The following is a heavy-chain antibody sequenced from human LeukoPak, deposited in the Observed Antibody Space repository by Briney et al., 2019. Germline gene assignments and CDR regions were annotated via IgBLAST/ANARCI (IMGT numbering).Heavy chain of an antibody. J-gene: IGHJ5*02. CDR1: GFTFSSYG. Sequence: PGGSLRLSCAASGFTFSSYGMHWVRQAPGKGLEWVTFIRYDGSNKYYADSVKGRFTISRDNSKNTLYLQMNSLRAEDTAVYYCAKDGYSSSWYPNWFDPWGQGTLVTVSS. D-gene: IGHD6-13*01. CDR3: AKDGYSSSWYPNWFDP. CDR2: IRYDGSNK. V-gene: IGHV3-30*02.